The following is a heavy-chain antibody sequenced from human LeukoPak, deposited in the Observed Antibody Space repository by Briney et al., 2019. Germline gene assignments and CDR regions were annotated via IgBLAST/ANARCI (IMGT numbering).Heavy chain of an antibody. D-gene: IGHD2-21*01. Sequence: SQTLSLTCAVSGGSISSGGYSWSWIRQPPGKGLEWIGYIYHSGSTHYNPSLKSRVTISVDRSKNQFSLKLSSVTAADTAVYYCARGHRNYYGMDVWGQGTTVTVSS. CDR1: GGSISSGGYS. J-gene: IGHJ6*02. CDR3: ARGHRNYYGMDV. V-gene: IGHV4-30-2*01. CDR2: IYHSGST.